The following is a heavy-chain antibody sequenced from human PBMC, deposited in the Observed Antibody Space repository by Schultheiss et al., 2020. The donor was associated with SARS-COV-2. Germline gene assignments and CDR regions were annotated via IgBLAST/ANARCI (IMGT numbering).Heavy chain of an antibody. V-gene: IGHV3-21*04. Sequence: GGSLRLSCAASGFTFSSYSMNWVRQAPGKGLEWVSSISSSSSYIYYADSVKGRFTISRDNAKNSLYLQMNSLRAEDTALYYCAKDIGYSSGWYMGFDYWGQGTLVTVSS. CDR2: ISSSSSYI. J-gene: IGHJ4*02. CDR3: AKDIGYSSGWYMGFDY. D-gene: IGHD6-19*01. CDR1: GFTFSSYS.